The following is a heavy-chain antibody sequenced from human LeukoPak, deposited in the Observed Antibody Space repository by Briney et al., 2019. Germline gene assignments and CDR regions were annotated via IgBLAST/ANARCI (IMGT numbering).Heavy chain of an antibody. Sequence: PSETLSLTCAVYGGSFSGYYWSWIRQPPGKGLEWIGEINHSGSTNYNPSLKSRVTISVDTSKNQFSLKLSSVTAADTAVYYCARGYSSSWYLDAWGPMYSSGWDQRRKVGFDYWGQGTLVTVSS. CDR3: ARGYSSSWYLDAWGPMYSSGWDQRRKVGFDY. V-gene: IGHV4-34*01. D-gene: IGHD6-13*01. J-gene: IGHJ4*02. CDR2: INHSGST. CDR1: GGSFSGYY.